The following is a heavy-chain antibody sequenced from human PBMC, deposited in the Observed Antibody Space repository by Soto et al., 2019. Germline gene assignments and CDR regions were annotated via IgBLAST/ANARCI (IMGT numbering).Heavy chain of an antibody. J-gene: IGHJ6*03. CDR3: ARQLRYCSGGSCYSHSYYYYYMDV. D-gene: IGHD2-15*01. V-gene: IGHV1-8*01. Sequence: ASVKVSCKASGYTFTSYDINCVRQATGQGLEWMGWMNPNSGNTGYAQKFQGRVTMTRNTSISTAYMELSSLRSEDTAVYYCARQLRYCSGGSCYSHSYYYYYMDVWGKGTTVTVSS. CDR1: GYTFTSYD. CDR2: MNPNSGNT.